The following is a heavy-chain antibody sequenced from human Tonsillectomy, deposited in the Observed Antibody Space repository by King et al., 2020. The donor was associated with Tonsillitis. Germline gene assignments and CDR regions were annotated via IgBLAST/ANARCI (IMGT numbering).Heavy chain of an antibody. Sequence: VQLVESGAEMKEPGASVKVSCKASGYTFSDYPIHWVRQAPGQGLEWMGLINTNNGDTYYAQRFQGRVTVTRDTSITTAYMELSTLTSDDTAIYYCARARIGTYTPWGQGTLVTVSS. V-gene: IGHV1-2*02. D-gene: IGHD1-26*01. CDR2: INTNNGDT. CDR1: GYTFSDYP. J-gene: IGHJ5*02. CDR3: ARARIGTYTP.